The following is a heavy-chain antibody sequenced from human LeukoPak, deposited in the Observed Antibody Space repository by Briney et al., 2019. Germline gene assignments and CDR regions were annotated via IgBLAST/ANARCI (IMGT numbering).Heavy chain of an antibody. J-gene: IGHJ5*02. V-gene: IGHV4-34*01. CDR1: GGSFSGYY. D-gene: IGHD3-3*01. Sequence: SETLSLTCAVYGGSFSGYYWSWIRQPPGKGLEWIGEINHSGSTNYNPSLKSRVTISVDTSKNQFSLKLSSVTAADTAVYYCARGVSDFWGGYAWRSGSWFDPWGQGTLVTVSS. CDR3: ARGVSDFWGGYAWRSGSWFDP. CDR2: INHSGST.